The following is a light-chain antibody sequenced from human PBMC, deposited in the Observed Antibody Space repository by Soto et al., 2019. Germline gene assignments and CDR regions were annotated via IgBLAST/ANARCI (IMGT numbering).Light chain of an antibody. CDR2: GAS. CDR1: QSVNIH. V-gene: IGKV3D-15*01. J-gene: IGKJ1*01. CDR3: QQYGASPWT. Sequence: EIVMTQSPATLSVSPGERATLSCRASQSVNIHLAWYQQKPGQAPRLLIYGASARATGIPAKFSGSGSGTEFTLTISRLEPEDFAVYHCQQYGASPWTFGQGTKVDIK.